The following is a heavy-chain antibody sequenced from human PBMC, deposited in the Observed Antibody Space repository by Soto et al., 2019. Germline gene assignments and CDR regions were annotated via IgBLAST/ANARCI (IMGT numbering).Heavy chain of an antibody. V-gene: IGHV3-30*18. J-gene: IGHJ3*02. CDR2: ISYDESNK. Sequence: QVQLVESGGGVVQPGRSLRLSCAASGFTFSSYGMHWVRQAPGKGLEWVAHISYDESNKRYADSVKGRFTISRDNSKNTLFLQMNSLGVEDTAVYYCAKEDNAFDIWGLGTMVTVSS. CDR3: AKEDNAFDI. CDR1: GFTFSSYG.